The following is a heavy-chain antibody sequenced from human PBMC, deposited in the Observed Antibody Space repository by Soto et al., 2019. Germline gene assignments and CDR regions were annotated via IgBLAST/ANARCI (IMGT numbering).Heavy chain of an antibody. J-gene: IGHJ4*02. CDR2: INPNSGGT. CDR1: GYTFTGYY. V-gene: IGHV1-2*02. CDR3: ARSSKRPYYYDSSGYCLAY. Sequence: ASVKVSCKASGYTFTGYYMHWVRQAPGQGLEWMGWINPNSGGTNYAQKFQGRVTMTRDTSISTAYMELSRLRSDDTAVYYCARSSKRPYYYDSSGYCLAYWGQVTLVTVSS. D-gene: IGHD3-22*01.